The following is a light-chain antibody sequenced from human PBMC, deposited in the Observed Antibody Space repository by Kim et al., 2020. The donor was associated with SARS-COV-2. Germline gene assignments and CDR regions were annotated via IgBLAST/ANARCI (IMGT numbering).Light chain of an antibody. CDR1: QSVTNNL. CDR3: QQYGSAPLT. Sequence: IVLTQSPGTLSLSPGERATLTCRASQSVTNNLLAWYQQKPGQAPRLLINGASNRATGTPDRFSGSGSGTDFTLTISRLDPEDFAVYYCQQYGSAPLTFGQGTRLEIK. CDR2: GAS. J-gene: IGKJ5*01. V-gene: IGKV3-20*01.